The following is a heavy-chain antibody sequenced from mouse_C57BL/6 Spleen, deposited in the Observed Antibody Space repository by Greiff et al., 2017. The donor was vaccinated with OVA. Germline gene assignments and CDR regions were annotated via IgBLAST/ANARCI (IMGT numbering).Heavy chain of an antibody. Sequence: EVQRVESGGGLVQPGGSMKLSCVASGFTFSNYWMNWVRQSPEKGLEWVAQIRLKSDNYATHYAESVKGRFTISRDDSKSSVYLQMNNLRAEDTGIYYCTPLYYGSSLAYWGQGTLVTVSA. CDR1: GFTFSNYW. D-gene: IGHD1-1*01. CDR3: TPLYYGSSLAY. CDR2: IRLKSDNYAT. V-gene: IGHV6-3*01. J-gene: IGHJ3*01.